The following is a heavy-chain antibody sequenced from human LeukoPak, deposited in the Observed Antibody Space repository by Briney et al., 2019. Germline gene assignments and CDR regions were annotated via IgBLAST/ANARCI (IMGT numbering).Heavy chain of an antibody. CDR1: GGSIGGWY. D-gene: IGHD4-23*01. Sequence: SETLSLTCSVSGGSIGGWYWSWIRQPPGKGLEWIGDIYGSGSTNSNASLKSRVTISLDTSRNRISLNLTSVTATDTAVYYCARQTSLPGFAGGLGFNYWGPGTLVTVSS. CDR3: ARQTSLPGFAGGLGFNY. J-gene: IGHJ4*02. V-gene: IGHV4-59*08. CDR2: IYGSGST.